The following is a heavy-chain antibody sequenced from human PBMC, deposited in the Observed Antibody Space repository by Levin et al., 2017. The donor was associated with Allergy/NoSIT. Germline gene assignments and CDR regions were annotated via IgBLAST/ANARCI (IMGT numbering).Heavy chain of an antibody. Sequence: GASVKVSCKASGYSFSDYYIHWVRQAPGQGLEWMGWINPKSGDTKSAQKFQARVTMTRDTSISTLYLELRSLRSDDTAVYYCAREGDNDYNINWFDPWGQGTLVTVSS. CDR1: GYSFSDYY. CDR2: INPKSGDT. D-gene: IGHD4-11*01. V-gene: IGHV1-2*02. CDR3: AREGDNDYNINWFDP. J-gene: IGHJ5*02.